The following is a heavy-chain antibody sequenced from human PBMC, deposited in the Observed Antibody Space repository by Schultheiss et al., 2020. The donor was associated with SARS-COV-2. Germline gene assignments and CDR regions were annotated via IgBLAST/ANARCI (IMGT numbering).Heavy chain of an antibody. CDR2: IYHSGST. V-gene: IGHV4-30-2*01. J-gene: IGHJ5*02. D-gene: IGHD4-11*01. CDR3: ARLRMTNNWFDP. Sequence: SETLSLTCAVSGGSISSGGYSWSWIRQPPGKGLEWIGYIYHSGSTYYNPSLKSRVTISVDTSKNQFSLKLSSVTAADTAVYYCARLRMTNNWFDPWGQGTLVTVSS. CDR1: GGSISSGGYS.